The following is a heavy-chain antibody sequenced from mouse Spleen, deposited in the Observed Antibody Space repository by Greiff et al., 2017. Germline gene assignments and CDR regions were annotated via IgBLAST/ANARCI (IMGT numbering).Heavy chain of an antibody. J-gene: IGHJ4*01. D-gene: IGHD2-4*01. Sequence: EVKLMESGPSLVKPSQTLSLTCSVTGDSITSGYWNWIRKFPGNKLEYMGYISYSGSTYYNPSLKSRISITRDTSKNQYYLQLNSVTTEDTATYYCARSYYDYDDAMDYWGQGTSVTVSS. V-gene: IGHV3-8*02. CDR1: GDSITSGY. CDR2: ISYSGST. CDR3: ARSYYDYDDAMDY.